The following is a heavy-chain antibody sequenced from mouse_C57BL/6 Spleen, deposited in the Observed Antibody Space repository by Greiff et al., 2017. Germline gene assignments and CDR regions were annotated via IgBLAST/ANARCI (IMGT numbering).Heavy chain of an antibody. Sequence: QVQLQQPGAELVKPGASVKLSCKASGYTFTSYWMHWVKQRPGQGLEWIGMIHPNSGSTNYNEKFKSKATLTVDKSSSTAYMQLSSLTSEDSAVYYYARDWGYYYGSSYNAMDYWGQGTSVTVSS. D-gene: IGHD1-1*01. CDR1: GYTFTSYW. CDR2: IHPNSGST. CDR3: ARDWGYYYGSSYNAMDY. J-gene: IGHJ4*01. V-gene: IGHV1-64*01.